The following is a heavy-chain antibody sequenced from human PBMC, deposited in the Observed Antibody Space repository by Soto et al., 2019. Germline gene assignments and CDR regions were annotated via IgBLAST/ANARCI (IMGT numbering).Heavy chain of an antibody. CDR2: IYYTGST. Sequence: QLQLRESGPGLVKPSETLSLTCIVSGDSISSGSYYWGWIRQPPGKGLEWIGSIYYTGSTNYNPSLMCRVHIPAPSSRNRFVVRLRSVTAADTVVYFCARRVDFGNGYDTALRDVWGKGTTVTVSS. D-gene: IGHD3-22*01. J-gene: IGHJ6*03. CDR3: ARRVDFGNGYDTALRDV. V-gene: IGHV4-39*01. CDR1: GDSISSGSYY.